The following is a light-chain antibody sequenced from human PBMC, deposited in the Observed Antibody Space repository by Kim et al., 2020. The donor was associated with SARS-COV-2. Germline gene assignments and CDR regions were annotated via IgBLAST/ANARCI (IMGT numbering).Light chain of an antibody. Sequence: DIQMTQSPSSLSASVGDRVTIICRASQGISNYLAWYQQNPGKVPKLLIYAASTLQSGVPSRFSDSGSGTDFTLTISSLQPDDVATYYCQKYNTAPRTFGQETKVDIK. J-gene: IGKJ1*01. CDR3: QKYNTAPRT. CDR1: QGISNY. CDR2: AAS. V-gene: IGKV1-27*01.